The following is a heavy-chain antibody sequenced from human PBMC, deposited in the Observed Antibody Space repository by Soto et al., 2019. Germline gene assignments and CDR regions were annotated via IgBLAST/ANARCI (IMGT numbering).Heavy chain of an antibody. CDR1: GFTFNTYG. CDR2: VSGSGGGT. V-gene: IGHV3-23*01. Sequence: EVQLLESGGGLVQPGGSLTLSCAASGFTFNTYGMTWVRQAPGKGLEWVSTVSGSGGGTYYADSVKGRFTISRVNSKNTMYLQMSNLRAEDTAVYFCARIGPYCRGDCYPDFDFWGLGTPVTVSS. CDR3: ARIGPYCRGDCYPDFDF. D-gene: IGHD2-21*02. J-gene: IGHJ4*02.